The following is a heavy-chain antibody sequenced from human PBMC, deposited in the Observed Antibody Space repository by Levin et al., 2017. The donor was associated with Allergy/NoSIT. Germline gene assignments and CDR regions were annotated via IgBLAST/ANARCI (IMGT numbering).Heavy chain of an antibody. CDR3: ARDKGYGDPNYYYYYYGMDV. CDR2: IWYDGSNK. V-gene: IGHV3-33*01. Sequence: PGGSLRLSCAASGFTFSSYGMHWVRQAPGKGLEWVAVIWYDGSNKYYADSVKGRFTISRDNSKNTLYLQMNSLRAEDTAVYYCARDKGYGDPNYYYYYYGMDVWGQGTTVTVSS. D-gene: IGHD4-17*01. CDR1: GFTFSSYG. J-gene: IGHJ6*02.